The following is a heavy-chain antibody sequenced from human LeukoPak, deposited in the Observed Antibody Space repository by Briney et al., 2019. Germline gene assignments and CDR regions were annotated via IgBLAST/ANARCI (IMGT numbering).Heavy chain of an antibody. V-gene: IGHV3-30*18. CDR2: ISRHGSTK. Sequence: PGGSLRLSCAASGFDFSDHGMHWVRQAPGKGLEWVAVISRHGSTKIYAASVKGRFTISRDNSKNTMYLQMDSLRPEDMAVYFCAKDGYNSGWFGDYWGQGTLVTVSS. CDR3: AKDGYNSGWFGDY. CDR1: GFDFSDHG. D-gene: IGHD6-19*01. J-gene: IGHJ4*02.